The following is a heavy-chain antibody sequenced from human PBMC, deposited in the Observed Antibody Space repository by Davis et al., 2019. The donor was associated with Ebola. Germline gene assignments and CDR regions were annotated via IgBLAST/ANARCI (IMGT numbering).Heavy chain of an antibody. D-gene: IGHD5-18*01. V-gene: IGHV3-72*01. CDR1: GFTFIDHY. CDR3: ARGSVGTDFSAFDI. CDR2: IRNKDNSYTT. J-gene: IGHJ3*02. Sequence: GESLKISCVASGFTFIDHYMDCVRQAPGQGLECVARIRNKDNSYTTEYAASVKGRFSISRDDSENSHYLQMNSLKTEDSAVYFCARGSVGTDFSAFDIWGQGTMVTVSS.